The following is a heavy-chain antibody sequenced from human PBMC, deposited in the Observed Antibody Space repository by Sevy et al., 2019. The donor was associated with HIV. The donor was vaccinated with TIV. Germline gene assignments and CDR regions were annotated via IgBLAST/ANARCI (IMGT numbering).Heavy chain of an antibody. V-gene: IGHV6-1*01. J-gene: IGHJ6*02. CDR1: GDSVSSSSAA. D-gene: IGHD1-7*01. CDR2: TYYRSKWYS. Sequence: KQSQTLSLTCAISGDSVSSSSAAWNWFRQSPSRGLEWLGRTYYRSKWYSDYEVSVKGRVTINPDTSKNQFSLHLESVTPEDTAVYFCARGDELNSYHYGMDVWAQGTTVTVSS. CDR3: ARGDELNSYHYGMDV.